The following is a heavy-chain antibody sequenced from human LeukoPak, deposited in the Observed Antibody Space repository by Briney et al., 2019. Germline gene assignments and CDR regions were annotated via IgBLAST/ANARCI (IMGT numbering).Heavy chain of an antibody. CDR3: AREHGGNSEGDY. CDR1: GGSFSGYY. J-gene: IGHJ4*02. Sequence: SETLSLTCAVYGGSFSGYYWSWIRQPPGKGLEWIGYIYYSGSTYYNPSLKSRVTISVDTSKNQFSLKLSSVTAADTAVYYCAREHGGNSEGDYWGQGTLVTVSS. V-gene: IGHV4-34*09. CDR2: IYYSGST. D-gene: IGHD4-23*01.